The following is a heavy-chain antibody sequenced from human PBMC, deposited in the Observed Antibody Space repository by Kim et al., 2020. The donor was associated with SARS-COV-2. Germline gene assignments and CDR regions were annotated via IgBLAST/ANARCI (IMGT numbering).Heavy chain of an antibody. Sequence: SETLSLTCTVSGGSITSYYWSWIRQPPGKGLEWIGYIYNSGSTNYNPSLKSRVTISVDMSKSQLSLKLSSVTAADTAVYYCARDRGTTIFGLVADSCGLGVGGEGTGVTVS. CDR2: IYNSGST. V-gene: IGHV4-59*13. J-gene: IGHJ6*02. D-gene: IGHD3-3*01. CDR1: GGSITSYY. CDR3: ARDRGTTIFGLVADSCGLGV.